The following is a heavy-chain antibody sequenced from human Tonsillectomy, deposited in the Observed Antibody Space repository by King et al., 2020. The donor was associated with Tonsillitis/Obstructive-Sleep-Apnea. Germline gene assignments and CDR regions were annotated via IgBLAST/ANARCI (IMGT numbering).Heavy chain of an antibody. CDR1: GASISSSY. CDR2: LYPSGST. CDR3: ARDSNGFWSAYSDS. D-gene: IGHD3-3*01. J-gene: IGHJ5*01. Sequence: VQLQESGPGLVKSSETLSLTCSVSGASISSSYWSWIRQPAGEGLEWIGRLYPSGSTNYNPSLKSRVSMSVDTSKNQFSLKLTSVTAADTAVYFCARDSNGFWSAYSDSWGQGTQVTVSS. V-gene: IGHV4-4*07.